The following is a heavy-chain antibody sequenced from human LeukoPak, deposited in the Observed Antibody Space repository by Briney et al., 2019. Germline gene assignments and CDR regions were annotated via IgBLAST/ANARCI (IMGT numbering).Heavy chain of an antibody. V-gene: IGHV4-34*01. CDR3: AGDYYDSSGYSLFGMDV. J-gene: IGHJ6*02. Sequence: KSSETLSLTCAVYGGSFSGYYWSWIRQPPGKGLEWIGEINHSGSTNYNPSLKSRVTISVDTSKNQFSLKLSSVTAADTAVYYCAGDYYDSSGYSLFGMDVWGQGTTVTVSS. CDR1: GGSFSGYY. CDR2: INHSGST. D-gene: IGHD3-22*01.